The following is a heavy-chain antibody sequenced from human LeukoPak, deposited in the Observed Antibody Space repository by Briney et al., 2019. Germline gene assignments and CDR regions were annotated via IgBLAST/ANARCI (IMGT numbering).Heavy chain of an antibody. CDR1: GFTFRAYA. V-gene: IGHV3-23*01. D-gene: IGHD6-19*01. CDR3: AKGGWLDD. CDR2: ISLNGNKT. Sequence: GGSLRLSCAASGFTFRAYAMTWVRQAPRKGLEWVSTISLNGNKTYYADSVKGRFTTCRDNSKNTMCLQMSSLRAEGTAVYYCAKGGWLDDWGQGTLVTVSS. J-gene: IGHJ4*02.